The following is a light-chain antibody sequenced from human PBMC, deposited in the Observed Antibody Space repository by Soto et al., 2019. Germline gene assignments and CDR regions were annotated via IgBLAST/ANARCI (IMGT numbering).Light chain of an antibody. J-gene: IGLJ1*01. CDR3: NSYTSKSTGV. CDR1: SSDVGGYNY. CDR2: EVS. V-gene: IGLV2-14*01. Sequence: QSALTQPASVSGSPGQSITISCTGTSSDVGGYNYVSWYQQHPVKAPKLIIYEVSNRPSGVSNRFSGSKSGNTASLTISGLQAEDEADYYCNSYTSKSTGVFGTGTKLNVL.